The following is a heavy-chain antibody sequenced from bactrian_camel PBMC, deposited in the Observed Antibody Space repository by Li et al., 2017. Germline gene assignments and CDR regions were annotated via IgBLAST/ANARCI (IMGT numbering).Heavy chain of an antibody. V-gene: IGHV3S1*01. CDR3: VRDVDSRDGIPDLVT. CDR2: ISNGGATT. CDR1: EFITSTYC. Sequence: QLVESGGGSVQTGGSLRLSCVASEFITSTYCMAWFRQAPGKGLEWVSSISNGGATTRYADSVKGRSSISRDNNKNTVSLQIVSSKPEDTAKYYCVRDVDSRDGIPDLVTGARGPRSPSP. D-gene: IGHD5*01. J-gene: IGHJ6*01.